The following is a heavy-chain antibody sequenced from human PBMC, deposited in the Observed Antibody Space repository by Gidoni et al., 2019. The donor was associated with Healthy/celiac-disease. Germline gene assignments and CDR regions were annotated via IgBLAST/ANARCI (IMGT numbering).Heavy chain of an antibody. CDR2: INPNSGGT. CDR3: ARDLIGWLRERGYGMDV. CDR1: GYTFTGYY. J-gene: IGHJ6*02. V-gene: IGHV1-2*02. D-gene: IGHD5-12*01. Sequence: QVQLVQSGAEVKKPGASVKVSCKASGYTFTGYYMHWVRQAPGQGLEWMGWINPNSGGTNYAQKFQGRVTMTRDTSISTAYMELSRLRSDDTAVYYCARDLIGWLRERGYGMDVWGQGTTVTVSS.